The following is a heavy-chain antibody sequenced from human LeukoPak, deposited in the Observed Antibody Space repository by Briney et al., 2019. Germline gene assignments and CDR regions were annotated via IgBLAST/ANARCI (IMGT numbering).Heavy chain of an antibody. D-gene: IGHD3/OR15-3a*01. CDR2: IYYSGST. Sequence: SETLSLTCTVSGGSVSSGSYYWSWIRQPPGKGLEWIGYIYYSGSTNYNPSLKSRVTMSVDTSKNQFSLKLSSVTAADTAVYYCARDIGLGWFDPWGQGTLVTVSS. V-gene: IGHV4-61*01. J-gene: IGHJ5*02. CDR3: ARDIGLGWFDP. CDR1: GGSVSSGSYY.